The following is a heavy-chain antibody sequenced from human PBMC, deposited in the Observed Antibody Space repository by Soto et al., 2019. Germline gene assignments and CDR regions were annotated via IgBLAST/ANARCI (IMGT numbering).Heavy chain of an antibody. CDR1: GYSFTSYW. Sequence: PGESLKISCKGSGYSFTSYWIGWVRQMPGKGLEWMGIIYPGDSDTRYSPSFQGQVTISADKSISTAYLQWSSLKASDTAMYYCVRPLGPALYYYYYGMDVWGQGTTVTVSS. CDR3: VRPLGPALYYYYYGMDV. V-gene: IGHV5-51*01. J-gene: IGHJ6*02. CDR2: IYPGDSDT.